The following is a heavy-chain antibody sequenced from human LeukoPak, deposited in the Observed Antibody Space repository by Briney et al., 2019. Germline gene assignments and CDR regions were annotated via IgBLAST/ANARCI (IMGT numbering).Heavy chain of an antibody. CDR3: AKDPPYDSSGYSFDP. D-gene: IGHD3-22*01. CDR2: IRGSGGST. V-gene: IGHV3-23*01. CDR1: GFTFSNYA. Sequence: GGSLRLSCAASGFTFSNYAMSWVRQAPGKGLEWVTGIRGSGGSTYYADSVKGRFTISRDNSKNTLYLQMNSLRAEDTAVYYCAKDPPYDSSGYSFDPWGQGTLVTVPS. J-gene: IGHJ5*02.